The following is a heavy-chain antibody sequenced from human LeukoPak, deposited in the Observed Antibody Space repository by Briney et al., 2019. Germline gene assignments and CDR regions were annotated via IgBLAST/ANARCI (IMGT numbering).Heavy chain of an antibody. J-gene: IGHJ4*02. V-gene: IGHV3-48*04. CDR2: L. CDR1: G. CDR3: ARGNRPPDY. Sequence: GGSLRLSCAASGLTGSARLQGRGWSGFHTLIYADSVKGRFTISRDNAKNSLYLQMNSLRAEDTAVYYCARGNRPPDYWGQGTLVTVSS.